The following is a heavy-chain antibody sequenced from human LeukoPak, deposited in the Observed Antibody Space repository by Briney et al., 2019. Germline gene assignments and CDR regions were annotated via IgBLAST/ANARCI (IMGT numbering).Heavy chain of an antibody. CDR3: AKDLPAAYFDY. CDR2: IRNDGSII. J-gene: IGHJ4*02. Sequence: GGSLRLSCAASGFTFSSYGMHWIRQAPGKGLEWVAFIRNDGSIIYNADSEKGRFTISRDNSKNTLYLQMSSLRAEDTAVYYCAKDLPAAYFDYWGQGTLVTVSS. V-gene: IGHV3-30*02. CDR1: GFTFSSYG. D-gene: IGHD2-2*01.